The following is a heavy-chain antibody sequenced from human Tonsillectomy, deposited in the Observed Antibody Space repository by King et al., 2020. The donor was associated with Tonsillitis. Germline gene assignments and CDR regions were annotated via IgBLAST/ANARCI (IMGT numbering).Heavy chain of an antibody. D-gene: IGHD2-21*01. CDR2: ISYDASNK. J-gene: IGHJ4*02. CDR3: AKRVCSEGGDCYPHF. V-gene: IGHV3-30*18. Sequence: VQLVESGGGVVQPGRSLRLSCAASGFTFSNYGMHWVRQAPGKGLEWVAVISYDASNKYYADSVKGRFTISRDNSKNTLSLQMSTLRAEDTALYYCAKRVCSEGGDCYPHFSGQGTLVTVSS. CDR1: GFTFSNYG.